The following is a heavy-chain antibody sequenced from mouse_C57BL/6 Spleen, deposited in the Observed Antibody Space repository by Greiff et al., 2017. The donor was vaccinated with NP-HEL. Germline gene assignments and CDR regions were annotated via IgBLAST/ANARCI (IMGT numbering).Heavy chain of an antibody. D-gene: IGHD2-5*01. J-gene: IGHJ4*01. CDR1: EYEFPSHD. CDR3: ARQNYSNYSFYYAMDY. V-gene: IGHV5-2*01. Sequence: EVHLVESGGGLVQPGESLKLSCESNEYEFPSHDMSWVRKTPEKRLELVAAINSDGGSTYYPDTMERRFIISRDNTKKTLYLQMSSLRSEDTALYYCARQNYSNYSFYYAMDYWGQGTSVTVSS. CDR2: INSDGGST.